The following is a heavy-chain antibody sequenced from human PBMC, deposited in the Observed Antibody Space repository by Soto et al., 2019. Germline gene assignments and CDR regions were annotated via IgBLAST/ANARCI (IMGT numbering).Heavy chain of an antibody. D-gene: IGHD4-17*01. J-gene: IGHJ5*02. CDR1: GGSISRNY. CDR2: IYYSGST. V-gene: IGHV4-59*01. CDR3: ACLSWADYGGIFAP. Sequence: SETLSLTCTVSGGSISRNYWSWIRQPPGKVLEWIGYIYYSGSTNYNPSLKSRVTISVDTSKNQFSLKLSSVTAADTALYYCACLSWADYGGIFAPRGQGTLVTVSA.